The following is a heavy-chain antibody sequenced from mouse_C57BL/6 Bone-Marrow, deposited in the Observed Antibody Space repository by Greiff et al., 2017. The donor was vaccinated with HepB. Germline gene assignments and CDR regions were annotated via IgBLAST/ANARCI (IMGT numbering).Heavy chain of an antibody. Sequence: EVKLVESGEGLVKPGGSLKLSCAASGFTFSSYAMSWVRQTPEKRLEWVAYISSGGDYIYYADTVKGRFTISRDNARNTLYLQMSSLKSEDTAMYYCARQVTTVVAPLGFDVWGTGTTVTVSS. CDR3: ARQVTTVVAPLGFDV. V-gene: IGHV5S21*01. D-gene: IGHD1-1*01. CDR1: GFTFSSYA. CDR2: ISSGGDYI. J-gene: IGHJ1*03.